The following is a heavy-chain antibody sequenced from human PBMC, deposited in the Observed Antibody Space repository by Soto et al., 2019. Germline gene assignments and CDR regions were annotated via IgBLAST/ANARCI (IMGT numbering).Heavy chain of an antibody. V-gene: IGHV3-7*05. Sequence: GGSLRLSRAASGFTFSSYWMSWVRQAPGKGLEWVANIKQDGSEKYYVDSVKGRFTISRDNAKNSLYLQMNSLRAEDTAVYYCARDCIVVVPAAKDYYYYGMDVWGQGTTVTVSS. CDR1: GFTFSSYW. CDR2: IKQDGSEK. CDR3: ARDCIVVVPAAKDYYYYGMDV. D-gene: IGHD2-2*01. J-gene: IGHJ6*02.